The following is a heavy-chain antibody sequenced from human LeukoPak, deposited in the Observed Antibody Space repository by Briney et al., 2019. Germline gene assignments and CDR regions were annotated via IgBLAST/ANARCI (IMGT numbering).Heavy chain of an antibody. CDR3: ARDVLHYYGSGSYHVRPDAFDI. D-gene: IGHD3-10*01. Sequence: GASVKVSCKASGYIFTSYGITWVRQAPGQGLEWMGWVSAYNGHTNYAQKLQGRVTMTTDTSTSTAYMELRSLRSDDTAVYYCARDVLHYYGSGSYHVRPDAFDIWGQGTMVTVSS. V-gene: IGHV1-18*01. CDR2: VSAYNGHT. CDR1: GYIFTSYG. J-gene: IGHJ3*02.